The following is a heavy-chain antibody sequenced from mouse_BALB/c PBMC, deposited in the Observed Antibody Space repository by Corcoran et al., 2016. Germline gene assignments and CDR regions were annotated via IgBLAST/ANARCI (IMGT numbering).Heavy chain of an antibody. V-gene: IGHV1-39*01. Sequence: EIQLQQTGPELVKPGASVKISCKASGYSFTDYIMLWVKQSHGKSLEWIGNINPYYGSTSYNLKFKGKATLTVDKSSSTAYMQLNSLTSEDSAVYYCARGDYYGSSGYAMDYWGQGTSVTVSS. CDR1: GYSFTDYI. CDR3: ARGDYYGSSGYAMDY. CDR2: INPYYGST. D-gene: IGHD1-1*01. J-gene: IGHJ4*01.